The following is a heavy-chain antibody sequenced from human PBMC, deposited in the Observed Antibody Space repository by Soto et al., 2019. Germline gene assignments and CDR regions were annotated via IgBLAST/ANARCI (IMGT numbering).Heavy chain of an antibody. CDR1: GDFISSNNR. V-gene: IGHV4-4*02. CDR2: VHHSGST. J-gene: IGHJ5*02. D-gene: IGHD3-16*01. CDR3: ARAFRGVLSWFDP. Sequence: QVQLQESGPGLVKPSGTLSLTCAVSGDFISSNNRWTWVRQSPGKGLEWIGEVHHSGSTNYTPSLKGRVTILRDKSKNQFSLSLTSVTAADTAVYYCARAFRGVLSWFDPWGQGTLVTVSS.